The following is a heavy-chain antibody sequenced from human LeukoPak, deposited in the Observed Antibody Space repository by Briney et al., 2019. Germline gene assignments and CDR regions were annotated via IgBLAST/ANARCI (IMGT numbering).Heavy chain of an antibody. Sequence: GGSLRLSCAASGLTFSSYWMSWVRQAPGKGLEWVANIKQDGSEKYYVDSVKGRFTISRDNAKNSLYLQMNSLRAEDTAVYYCARDTAMVRGVIIPPYWGQGTLVTVSS. J-gene: IGHJ4*02. V-gene: IGHV3-7*03. CDR2: IKQDGSEK. CDR1: GLTFSSYW. CDR3: ARDTAMVRGVIIPPY. D-gene: IGHD3-10*01.